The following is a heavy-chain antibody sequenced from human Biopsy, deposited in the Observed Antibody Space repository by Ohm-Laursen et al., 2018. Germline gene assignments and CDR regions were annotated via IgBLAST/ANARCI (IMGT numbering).Heavy chain of an antibody. CDR1: GYTFTSYG. CDR3: ARAKLEPVDYYYGMDV. CDR2: INTENGNT. J-gene: IGHJ6*02. D-gene: IGHD1-1*01. Sequence: GASVKVSCKASGYTFTSYGISWVRQAPGQGLEWMGWINTENGNTIYAQNLQCRVTMTADTSTSTAYMEVTSLRSDDTAVYYCARAKLEPVDYYYGMDVWGQGTTVTVSS. V-gene: IGHV1-18*01.